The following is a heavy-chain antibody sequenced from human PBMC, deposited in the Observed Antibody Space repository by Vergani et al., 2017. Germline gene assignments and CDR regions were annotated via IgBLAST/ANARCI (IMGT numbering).Heavy chain of an antibody. CDR1: GASISTGSHY. V-gene: IGHV4-61*02. D-gene: IGHD6-19*01. J-gene: IGHJ4*02. Sequence: QVQLQESGPGLVKPSQILSLICTVSGASISTGSHYLNWTRQPAGKGLDWLGRIYTTGRTKYNPSLKSRVTMSMDTSKNQFSRKLNSVTAADTAVYYCAREEGSGSAWGLDFWGQGTLVTVSS. CDR3: AREEGSGSAWGLDF. CDR2: IYTTGRT.